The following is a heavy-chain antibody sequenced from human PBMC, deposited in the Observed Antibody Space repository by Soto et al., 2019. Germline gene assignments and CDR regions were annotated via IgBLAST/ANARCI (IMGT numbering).Heavy chain of an antibody. Sequence: ASVKVSCKASGYTFTSYAMHWVRQAPGQRLEWMGWINAGNGNTKYSQKFQGRVTITRDTSASTAYMELSSLRSEDTAVYYCARVRYKGARKHAAFDIWGQGTMVTVSS. J-gene: IGHJ3*02. D-gene: IGHD5-18*01. CDR3: ARVRYKGARKHAAFDI. CDR1: GYTFTSYA. V-gene: IGHV1-3*01. CDR2: INAGNGNT.